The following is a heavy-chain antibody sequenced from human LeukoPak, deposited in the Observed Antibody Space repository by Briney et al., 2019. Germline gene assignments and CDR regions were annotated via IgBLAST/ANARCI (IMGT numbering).Heavy chain of an antibody. Sequence: KASETLSLTCTVSGGSISSYYWSWIRQPPGKGLEWIGYIYYSGSTYYNPSLKSRVTISVDTSKNQFSLKLSSVTAADTAVYYCARDRLYDSSGYSYYYYGMDVWGQGTTVTVSS. V-gene: IGHV4-59*12. J-gene: IGHJ6*02. CDR3: ARDRLYDSSGYSYYYYGMDV. D-gene: IGHD3-22*01. CDR1: GGSISSYY. CDR2: IYYSGST.